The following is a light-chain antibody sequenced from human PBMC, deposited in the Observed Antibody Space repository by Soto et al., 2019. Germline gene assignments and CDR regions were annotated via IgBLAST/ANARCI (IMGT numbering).Light chain of an antibody. V-gene: IGLV2-14*01. CDR3: SSYTSGSTPYV. J-gene: IGLJ1*01. Sequence: QSALTQPASVSGSPGQSITISCTGTSGDVGGYNYVSWYQQHPGKAPKLMIYEVSNRPSGVSNRFSGSKSGNTASLTISGLQAEDEADYYCSSYTSGSTPYVFGTGTKLTVL. CDR1: SGDVGGYNY. CDR2: EVS.